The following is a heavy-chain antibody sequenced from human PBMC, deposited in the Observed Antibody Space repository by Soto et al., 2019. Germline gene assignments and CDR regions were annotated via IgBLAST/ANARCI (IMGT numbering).Heavy chain of an antibody. D-gene: IGHD5-18*01. J-gene: IGHJ6*02. CDR2: ISYDGSNK. CDR1: GFTFSSYA. V-gene: IGHV3-30-3*01. Sequence: HPGGSLRLSCAASGFTFSSYAMHWVRQAPGKGLEWVAVISYDGSNKYYADSVKGRFTISRDNSKNTLYLQMNSLRAEDTAVYYCARSKQLWGYYYGMDVWGQGTTVTVSS. CDR3: ARSKQLWGYYYGMDV.